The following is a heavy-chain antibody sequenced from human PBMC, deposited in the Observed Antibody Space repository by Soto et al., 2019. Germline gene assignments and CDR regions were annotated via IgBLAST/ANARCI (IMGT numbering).Heavy chain of an antibody. CDR2: IYYSGST. V-gene: IGHV4-61*01. Sequence: SETLSLTCTVSGGSVSSGSYYWSWIRQPPGKGLEWIGYIYYSGSTNYNPSLKSRVTISVDTSKNQFSLKLSSVTAADTAVYYCARERIAVADFDYWGQGTLVTVSS. CDR3: ARERIAVADFDY. D-gene: IGHD6-19*01. J-gene: IGHJ4*02. CDR1: GGSVSSGSYY.